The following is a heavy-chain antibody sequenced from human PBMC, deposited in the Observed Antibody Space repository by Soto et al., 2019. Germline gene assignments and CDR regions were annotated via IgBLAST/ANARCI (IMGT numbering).Heavy chain of an antibody. J-gene: IGHJ6*02. D-gene: IGHD6-13*01. CDR2: ISYDGSNK. Sequence: VGSLRLSCAASGFTFSSYAMHWVRHAPGKGLEWVAVISYDGSNKYYANSVKGRFTISRDNYKNTLYLQMNSLRAEDTDVYYCARVRAAAARRYYYGMDVWGQGTTVTVSS. CDR1: GFTFSSYA. V-gene: IGHV3-30-3*01. CDR3: ARVRAAAARRYYYGMDV.